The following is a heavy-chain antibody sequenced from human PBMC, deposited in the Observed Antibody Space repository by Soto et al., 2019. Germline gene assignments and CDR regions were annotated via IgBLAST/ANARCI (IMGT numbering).Heavy chain of an antibody. D-gene: IGHD3-3*01. J-gene: IGHJ4*02. CDR1: GFTFDDYA. V-gene: IGHV3-9*01. CDR2: ISWNSGSI. Sequence: EVQLVESGGGLVQPGRSLRLSCAASGFTFDDYAMHWVRQAPGKGLEWVSGISWNSGSIGYADSVKGRFTISRDNAKNSLYLQMNSLRAEDTALYYCAKDILGDFWSGYNFDYWGQGTLVTVSS. CDR3: AKDILGDFWSGYNFDY.